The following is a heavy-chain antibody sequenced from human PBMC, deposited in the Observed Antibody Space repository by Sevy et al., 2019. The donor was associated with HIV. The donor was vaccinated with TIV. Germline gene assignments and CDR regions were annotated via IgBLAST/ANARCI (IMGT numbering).Heavy chain of an antibody. D-gene: IGHD3-10*02. J-gene: IGHJ4*02. CDR3: ARDVRGEGIRPGDLDY. CDR2: IWNDGSNK. Sequence: GGSLRLSCAASGFTFSDYGMQWVRQAPGKGLEWVAVIWNDGSNKYYADSVKGRFTTSSDKSSNTLYLQMNSLRAEDTAVYYCARDVRGEGIRPGDLDYWGQGTLVTVSS. CDR1: GFTFSDYG. V-gene: IGHV3-33*01.